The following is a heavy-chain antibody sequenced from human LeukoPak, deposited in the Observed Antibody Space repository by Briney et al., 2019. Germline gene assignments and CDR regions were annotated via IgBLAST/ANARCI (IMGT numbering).Heavy chain of an antibody. CDR1: GGSISSGGYY. V-gene: IGHV4-31*03. CDR3: ARGRFLEWPQDY. CDR2: IYYSGST. D-gene: IGHD3-3*01. Sequence: SETLSLTCTVSGGSISSGGYYWSWIRQHPGKGLEWIGYIYYSGSTYYNPSLKSRVTISVDTSKNQFSLKLSSVTAADTAVYYCARGRFLEWPQDYWGQGTLVTVSS. J-gene: IGHJ4*02.